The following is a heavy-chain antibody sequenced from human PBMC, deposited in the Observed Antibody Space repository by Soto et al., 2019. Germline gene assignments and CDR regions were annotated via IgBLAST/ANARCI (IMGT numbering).Heavy chain of an antibody. V-gene: IGHV1-46*02. Sequence: ASVKVSCKASGYTFNSYYMHWVRQAPGQGLEWMGIINPSGGSTSYAQKFQGRVTMTRDTSTSTVYMELSSLRSEDTAVYYCAISSSSSWQLYYYYGMDVWGQGTTVTVSS. CDR1: GYTFNSYY. J-gene: IGHJ6*02. D-gene: IGHD6-13*01. CDR2: INPSGGST. CDR3: AISSSSSWQLYYYYGMDV.